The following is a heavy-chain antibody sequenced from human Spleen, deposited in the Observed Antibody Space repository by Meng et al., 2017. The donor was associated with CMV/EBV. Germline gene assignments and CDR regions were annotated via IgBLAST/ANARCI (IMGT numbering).Heavy chain of an antibody. CDR3: ARGGSIAVLAPNWCDP. J-gene: IGHJ5*02. CDR1: GASIRTYY. Sequence: SETLSLTCTVSGASIRTYYWSWIRQSPGKTLEWIGYIYYTGSTTYNPSPKSRVTISVDTSKNQFPLKLSSVTAADTAVYYCARGGSIAVLAPNWCDPWGQGTLVTVSS. CDR2: IYYTGST. D-gene: IGHD3-10*01. V-gene: IGHV4-59*01.